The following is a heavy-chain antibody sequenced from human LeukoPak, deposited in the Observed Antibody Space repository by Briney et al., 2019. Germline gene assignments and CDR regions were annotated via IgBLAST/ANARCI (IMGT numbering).Heavy chain of an antibody. Sequence: PGGSLRLSCAAPGFTVSGNYMSWVRQAPGKGLEWVSVIYSGGSTYYADSVKSRFTISRDNSKNTLYLQMNSLRAEDTAVYYCARNGRGIAAADWFDPWGQGTLVTVSS. CDR1: GFTVSGNY. J-gene: IGHJ5*02. CDR3: ARNGRGIAAADWFDP. CDR2: IYSGGST. V-gene: IGHV3-53*01. D-gene: IGHD6-13*01.